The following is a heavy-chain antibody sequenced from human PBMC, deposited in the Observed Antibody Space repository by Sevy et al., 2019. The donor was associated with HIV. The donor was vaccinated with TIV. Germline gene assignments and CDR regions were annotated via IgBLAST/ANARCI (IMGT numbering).Heavy chain of an antibody. CDR2: IRYDGSNK. V-gene: IGHV3-30*02. D-gene: IGHD1-26*01. CDR1: GFTFSSYG. J-gene: IGHJ6*02. Sequence: GGSLRLSCAASGFTFSSYGMHWVRQAPGKGLEWVAFIRYDGSNKYYADSVKGRFTISRDNSKNTLYLQMNSLRAEDTAVYYCATSWAIVGATNYYYYGMDVWGQGTTVTVSS. CDR3: ATSWAIVGATNYYYYGMDV.